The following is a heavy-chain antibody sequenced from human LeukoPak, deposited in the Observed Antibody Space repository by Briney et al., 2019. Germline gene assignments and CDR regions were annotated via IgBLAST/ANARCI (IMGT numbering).Heavy chain of an antibody. J-gene: IGHJ4*02. CDR1: AFTFSYYW. V-gene: IGHV3-7*01. D-gene: IGHD4-23*01. Sequence: GGSLRLSCEASAFTFSYYWMSWVRQAAGKGLEWVANIKEDGGEINYVDSVKGRFTISRDNAKKLVFLQMNSLRVEDTAVYYCARDRGYSSFDYWGQGTLVTVSS. CDR3: ARDRGYSSFDY. CDR2: IKEDGGEI.